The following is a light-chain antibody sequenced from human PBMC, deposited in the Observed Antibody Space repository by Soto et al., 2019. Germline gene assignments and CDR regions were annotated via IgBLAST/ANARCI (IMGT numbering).Light chain of an antibody. Sequence: QSALTQPASVSGSPGQSITVSCTGSSSDVGNYNLVSWYQQHPGKAPRLIIYEDTKRPSGASSRFSGSKSANTASLTVSGLQAEDEADYYCCSYAGGNNWVFGGGTQLTVL. V-gene: IGLV2-23*01. CDR3: CSYAGGNNWV. J-gene: IGLJ3*02. CDR1: SSDVGNYNL. CDR2: EDT.